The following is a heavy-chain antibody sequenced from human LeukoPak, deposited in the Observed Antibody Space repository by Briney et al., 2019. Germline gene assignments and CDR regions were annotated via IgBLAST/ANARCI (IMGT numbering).Heavy chain of an antibody. CDR3: AKDYFSHCSGGSCYPDPDNWFDP. CDR1: GFTFSSYG. Sequence: PGGSLRLSCAASGFTFSSYGMHWVRQAPGKGLEWVAFIRYDGSKKYYADSVKGRFIISRDNSKNTLYLQMNSLRVEDTALYFCAKDYFSHCSGGSCYPDPDNWFDPWGQGTLVTVSS. D-gene: IGHD2-15*01. V-gene: IGHV3-30*02. CDR2: IRYDGSKK. J-gene: IGHJ5*02.